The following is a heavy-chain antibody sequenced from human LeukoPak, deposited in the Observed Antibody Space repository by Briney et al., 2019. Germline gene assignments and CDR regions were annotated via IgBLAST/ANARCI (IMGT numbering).Heavy chain of an antibody. J-gene: IGHJ4*02. CDR1: GFTFNSYE. Sequence: GGSLRLSCAASGFTFNSYEMNGVRQAPGKGLEWVSYITNSGSTKYYADSVKGRFTISRDNAKNSLYLQMNSLRAEDTAVYYCVRDDGGNSWDYWGQGALVTVSS. CDR3: VRDDGGNSWDY. V-gene: IGHV3-48*03. D-gene: IGHD4-23*01. CDR2: ITNSGSTK.